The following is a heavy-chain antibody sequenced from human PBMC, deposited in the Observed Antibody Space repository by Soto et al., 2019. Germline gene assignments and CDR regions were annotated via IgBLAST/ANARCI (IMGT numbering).Heavy chain of an antibody. V-gene: IGHV5-51*01. Sequence: XESLNISCAASGDFFAHFWIGWVRQMPGKGLEWMGYVYPGYPDIRYSPSFRGQVTISADKSISTAYLQWSSLRAADSGMYYCARGGACISGSCSVDIWRQGTLVTVSS. J-gene: IGHJ4*02. CDR3: ARGGACISGSCSVDI. CDR1: GDFFAHFW. D-gene: IGHD2-15*01. CDR2: VYPGYPDI.